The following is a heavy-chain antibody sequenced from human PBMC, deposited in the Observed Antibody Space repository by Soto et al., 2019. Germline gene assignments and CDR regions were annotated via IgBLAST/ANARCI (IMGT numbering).Heavy chain of an antibody. CDR1: GYTFTAYY. J-gene: IGHJ4*01. Sequence: ASVKVSCKASGYTFTAYYIHWVRQAPGQGLEWMGWINPITGGTNYAPNFQGRGTITRDTSISTAYMELSSLRSDDTALYSSARNYYDSSDRDYMDYWGQGTLVTVSS. D-gene: IGHD3-22*01. CDR3: ARNYYDSSDRDYMDY. CDR2: INPITGGT. V-gene: IGHV1-2*02.